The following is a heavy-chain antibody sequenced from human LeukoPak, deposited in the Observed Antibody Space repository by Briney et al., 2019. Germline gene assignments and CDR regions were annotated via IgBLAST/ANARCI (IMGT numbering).Heavy chain of an antibody. CDR1: GGSFSGYY. Sequence: SETLSLTCAVYGGSFSGYYWGWIRQSPGKGLEWLGEISHGGSTNYNPSLQSRVTILIDTSKNQFSLKLTSVTAADTAVYYCAREDLGIAVASSGYFDLWGRGTLVTVSS. D-gene: IGHD6-19*01. V-gene: IGHV4-34*01. CDR3: AREDLGIAVASSGYFDL. J-gene: IGHJ2*01. CDR2: ISHGGST.